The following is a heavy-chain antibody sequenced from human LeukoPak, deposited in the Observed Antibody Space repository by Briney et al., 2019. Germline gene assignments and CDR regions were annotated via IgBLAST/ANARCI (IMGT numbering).Heavy chain of an antibody. V-gene: IGHV3-23*01. Sequence: QPGGSLRLSCVASGFTFSNYAMSWVRQAPGKGLEWVSGISGSGGSTDYADSVKGRFTISRDNSKNTLYLQMNSLRAEDTAIYYCAKDFAGDYDYWGQGTLVTVSS. CDR3: AKDFAGDYDY. J-gene: IGHJ4*02. CDR2: ISGSGGST. D-gene: IGHD4-17*01. CDR1: GFTFSNYA.